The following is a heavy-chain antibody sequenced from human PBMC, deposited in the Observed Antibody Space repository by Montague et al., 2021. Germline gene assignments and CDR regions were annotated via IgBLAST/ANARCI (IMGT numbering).Heavy chain of an antibody. V-gene: IGHV4-39*01. J-gene: IGHJ6*02. D-gene: IGHD3-16*02. Sequence: SETLSLTCTVSGGSISSSSYYWGWIRQPPGKGLEWIGSIYYSGSTYYNPSLESRVTISVDTSKNQFSLKLSSVTAADTAVYYCARHVIGNYGMDVWGQGTTVPVSS. CDR1: GGSISSSSYY. CDR2: IYYSGST. CDR3: ARHVIGNYGMDV.